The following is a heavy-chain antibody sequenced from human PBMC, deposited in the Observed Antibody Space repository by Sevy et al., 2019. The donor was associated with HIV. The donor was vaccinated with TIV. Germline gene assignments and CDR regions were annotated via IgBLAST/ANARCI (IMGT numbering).Heavy chain of an antibody. Sequence: GGSLRLSCAASGFTFSSYSMNWVRQAPGNGLEWVSSISSSSSYIYYADSVKGRFTISRDNAKNSLYLQMNSLRAEDTAVYYCASYPGGSQGGWFDPLGQGTMVTVSS. CDR1: GFTFSSYS. V-gene: IGHV3-21*01. J-gene: IGHJ5*02. CDR3: ASYPGGSQGGWFDP. D-gene: IGHD1-26*01. CDR2: ISSSSSYI.